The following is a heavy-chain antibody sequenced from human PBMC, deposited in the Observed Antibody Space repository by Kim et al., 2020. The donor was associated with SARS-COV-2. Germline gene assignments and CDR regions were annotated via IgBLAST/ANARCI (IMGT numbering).Heavy chain of an antibody. J-gene: IGHJ4*02. V-gene: IGHV3-30*18. D-gene: IGHD5-12*01. CDR1: GFSFSDFG. Sequence: GGSLRLSCAASGFSFSDFGMHWVHQAPGKGLECVAIISYDGSEKYYVASAKGRFTISRDNSKNTLYLQINNLRPDDTAVYYCAKGWRDSGGWGQGTLVTVSS. CDR2: ISYDGSEK. CDR3: AKGWRDSGG.